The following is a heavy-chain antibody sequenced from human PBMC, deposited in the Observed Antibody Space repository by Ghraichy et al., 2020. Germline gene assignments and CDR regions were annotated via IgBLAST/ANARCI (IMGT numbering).Heavy chain of an antibody. D-gene: IGHD3-22*01. Sequence: GGSLRLSCAASGFTFSSYAFSWVRQAPGKGLEWVSTIRTSGGSTYYADSVKGRFIISRDNSKNTLYLRMDSLRAEDTAIYYCAKDEYYYYYDTGGYLPTAYWGQGTLVTVSS. CDR2: IRTSGGST. J-gene: IGHJ4*02. CDR1: GFTFSSYA. V-gene: IGHV3-23*01. CDR3: AKDEYYYYYDTGGYLPTAY.